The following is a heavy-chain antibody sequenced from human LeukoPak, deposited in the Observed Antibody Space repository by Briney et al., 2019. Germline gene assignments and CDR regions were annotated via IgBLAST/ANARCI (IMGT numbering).Heavy chain of an antibody. CDR2: IYYSGST. V-gene: IGHV4-59*01. J-gene: IGHJ4*02. CDR1: GGSISSYY. Sequence: SSETLSLTCTVSGGSISSYYWSWIRQPPGKGLEWIGYIYYSGSTNYNPSLKSRVTISVDTSKNQFSLKLRSVTAADTAVYYCARVTGYMIEDYFDYWGQGTLVTVSS. D-gene: IGHD3-22*01. CDR3: ARVTGYMIEDYFDY.